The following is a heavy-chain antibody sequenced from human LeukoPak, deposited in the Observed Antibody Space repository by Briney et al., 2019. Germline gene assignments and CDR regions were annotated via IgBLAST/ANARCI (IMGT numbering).Heavy chain of an antibody. J-gene: IGHJ4*02. V-gene: IGHV1-2*02. Sequence: GASVKVSCKTPGFTFTGYYVHWVRQAPGQGLEWMGWINLNSGGTTYAQNFQGRVTMTRDTSISTAYMELSRLRSDDTAVYFCAKDAVTVATPYFDFWGQGTLVTVSS. D-gene: IGHD4-11*01. CDR3: AKDAVTVATPYFDF. CDR2: INLNSGGT. CDR1: GFTFTGYY.